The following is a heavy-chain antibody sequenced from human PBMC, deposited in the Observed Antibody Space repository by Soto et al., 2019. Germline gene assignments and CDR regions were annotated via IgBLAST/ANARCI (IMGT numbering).Heavy chain of an antibody. CDR1: GGSISSGDYY. V-gene: IGHV4-30-4*01. CDR3: ARNDYDYVWESPGGDAFDI. CDR2: IYNSGTT. D-gene: IGHD3-16*01. J-gene: IGHJ3*02. Sequence: SLTCTVSGGSISSGDYYWNWIRQPPGKGLEWIGFIYNSGTTYYNPSLRSRVTISVDTSKNQCSLKLTSVTAADTAVYYCARNDYDYVWESPGGDAFDIWGRGTMVTVSS.